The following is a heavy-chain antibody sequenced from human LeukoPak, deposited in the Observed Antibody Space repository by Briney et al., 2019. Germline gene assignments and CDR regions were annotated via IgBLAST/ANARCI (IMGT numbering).Heavy chain of an antibody. V-gene: IGHV1-69*13. CDR1: GGTFSSYA. J-gene: IGHJ4*02. D-gene: IGHD6-13*01. CDR2: IIPIFGTA. Sequence: SVKVSCKASGGTFSSYAISWVRQAPGQGLVWMGGIIPIFGTANYAQKFQGRVTITADESTSTAYMELSSLRSEDTAVYYCASVYSSSWYPDYWGQGTLVTVSS. CDR3: ASVYSSSWYPDY.